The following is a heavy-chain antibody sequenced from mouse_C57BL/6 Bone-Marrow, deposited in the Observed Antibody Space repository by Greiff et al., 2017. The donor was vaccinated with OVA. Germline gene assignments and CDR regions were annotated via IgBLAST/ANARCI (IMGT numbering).Heavy chain of an antibody. CDR2: INPSTGGT. CDR3: ARGGTRPFAY. V-gene: IGHV1-42*01. D-gene: IGHD4-1*01. Sequence: VQLQQSGPELVKPGASVKISCKASGYSFTGYYMNWVKQSPEKSLEWIGEINPSTGGTTYNQKFKAKATLTVDKSSSTAYMQLKSLTSEDSAVYYCARGGTRPFAYWGPGTLVTVSA. J-gene: IGHJ3*01. CDR1: GYSFTGYY.